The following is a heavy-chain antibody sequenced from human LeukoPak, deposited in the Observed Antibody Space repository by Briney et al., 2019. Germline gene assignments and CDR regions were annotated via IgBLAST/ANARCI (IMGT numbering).Heavy chain of an antibody. Sequence: PGGSLRLSRAASGFTFSSYWMSWVRQAPGKGLEWVANIKQDGSEKYYVDSVKGRFTISRDNAKNSLYLQMNSLRAEDTAVYYCARSGGSYRLDYWGQGTLVTVSS. CDR1: GFTFSSYW. J-gene: IGHJ4*02. CDR3: ARSGGSYRLDY. V-gene: IGHV3-7*01. CDR2: IKQDGSEK. D-gene: IGHD1-26*01.